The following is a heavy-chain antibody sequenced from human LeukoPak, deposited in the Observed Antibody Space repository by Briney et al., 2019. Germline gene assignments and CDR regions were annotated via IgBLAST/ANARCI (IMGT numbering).Heavy chain of an antibody. J-gene: IGHJ5*02. D-gene: IGHD6-19*01. CDR1: GFTFSSYW. CDR3: ARLEIHRIAVAGTYYNWFDP. Sequence: GGSLRLSCAASGFTFSSYWMSWVRQAPGKGLEWVANIKQDGSEKYYVDSVKGRFTISRDNAKNSLYLQMNSLRAEDTAVYYCARLEIHRIAVAGTYYNWFDPWGQGTLVTVS. V-gene: IGHV3-7*01. CDR2: IKQDGSEK.